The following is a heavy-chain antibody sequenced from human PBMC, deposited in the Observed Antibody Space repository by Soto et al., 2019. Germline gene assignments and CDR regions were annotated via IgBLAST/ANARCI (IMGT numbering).Heavy chain of an antibody. V-gene: IGHV1-18*01. D-gene: IGHD2-2*01. J-gene: IGHJ6*03. CDR3: ARDSSGYCSSTSCYGGAYYYYYYMDV. Sequence: QVQLVQSGAEVKKPGASVKVSCKASGYTFTSYGISWVRQAPGQGLEWMGWISAYNGNTNYAQKLQGRVTMTTDTSTSTAYMKLRSLRSDDTAVYYCARDSSGYCSSTSCYGGAYYYYYYMDVWGKGTTVTVSS. CDR1: GYTFTSYG. CDR2: ISAYNGNT.